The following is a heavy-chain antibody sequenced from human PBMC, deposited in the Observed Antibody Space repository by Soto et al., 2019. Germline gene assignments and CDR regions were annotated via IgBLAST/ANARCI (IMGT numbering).Heavy chain of an antibody. D-gene: IGHD3-16*01. J-gene: IGHJ6*02. CDR1: GYTFTSYY. V-gene: IGHV1-46*01. Sequence: QVQLVQSGAEVKKAGASVKVSCTASGYTFTSYYMHWVRQAPGQGLEWMGVINPAAGDTTYAEKFQGKDTMTRDTSTRTVYMDLSRLRSDDTAVYYCARMMGYLLGVDHYYDGMDVWGHGTTVTVAS. CDR2: INPAAGDT. CDR3: ARMMGYLLGVDHYYDGMDV.